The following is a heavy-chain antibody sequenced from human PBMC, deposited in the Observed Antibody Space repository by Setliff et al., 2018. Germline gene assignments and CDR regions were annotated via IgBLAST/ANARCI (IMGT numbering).Heavy chain of an antibody. CDR3: SRRGDYYDSSGFFSFPYYYYYYMDV. J-gene: IGHJ6*03. D-gene: IGHD3-22*01. CDR2: IYSGGST. Sequence: GGSLRLSCAASGFTVSSNYMSWVRQAPGKGLEWVSVIYSGGSTYYADPVKGRFTISRDNSKNTLYLQMNSLRAEDTAVYYCSRRGDYYDSSGFFSFPYYYYYYMDVWGKGTTVTVSS. V-gene: IGHV3-66*02. CDR1: GFTVSSNY.